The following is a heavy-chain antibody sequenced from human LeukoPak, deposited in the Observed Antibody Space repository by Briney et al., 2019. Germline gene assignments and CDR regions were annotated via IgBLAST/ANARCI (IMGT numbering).Heavy chain of an antibody. V-gene: IGHV3-23*01. CDR3: ASLHYSSGWKTWGYYFDY. D-gene: IGHD6-19*01. CDR2: IFPSGGEI. CDR1: GFTFSTFA. J-gene: IGHJ4*02. Sequence: GGSLRLSCAASGFTFSTFAMIWVRQPPGKGLEWVSSIFPSGGEIHYADSVRGRFTISRDNSKNTLYLQVNSLRAEDTAIYYCASLHYSSGWKTWGYYFDYWGQGTLVTVSS.